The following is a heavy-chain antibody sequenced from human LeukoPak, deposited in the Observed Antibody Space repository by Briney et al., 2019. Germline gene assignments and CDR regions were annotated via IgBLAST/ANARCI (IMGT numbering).Heavy chain of an antibody. Sequence: GGSLRLSCAASGFSFNTDWMCWVRQVPEKGLVWVSRIKTDGYSTSYADSVKGRFTISRDNAKNTLYLQMNSLRAEDTAVYYSTTLYSGAMDYWGQGTLVTVSS. CDR2: IKTDGYST. J-gene: IGHJ4*02. V-gene: IGHV3-74*01. CDR1: GFSFNTDW. D-gene: IGHD3-16*01. CDR3: TTLYSGAMDY.